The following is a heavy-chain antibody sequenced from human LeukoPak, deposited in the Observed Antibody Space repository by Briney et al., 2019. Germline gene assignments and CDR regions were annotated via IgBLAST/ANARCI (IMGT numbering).Heavy chain of an antibody. CDR2: ISSSSSYI. D-gene: IGHD6-13*01. CDR3: ARADTSSWKAPFDY. Sequence: GGSLRLSCAASGFTFSSYNMNWVRQAPGKGLEWVSSISSSSSYIYYADSVKGRFTISRDNAKNSLYLQMNSLRAEDTAVYYCARADTSSWKAPFDYWGQGTLVTVSS. J-gene: IGHJ4*02. V-gene: IGHV3-21*01. CDR1: GFTFSSYN.